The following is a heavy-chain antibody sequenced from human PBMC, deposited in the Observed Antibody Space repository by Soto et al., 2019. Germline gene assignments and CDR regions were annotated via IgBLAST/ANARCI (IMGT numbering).Heavy chain of an antibody. CDR3: ARVRGYCISTSCYPNWFDP. D-gene: IGHD2-2*01. J-gene: IGHJ5*02. Sequence: SATLSLTCTVSGVSVNSGTYYWTWIRQPPGKGLEWIGHFFSSDNNKSNPSLKSRLTVSIDTPKNQFSLRLNSVTAADTAVYYCARVRGYCISTSCYPNWFDPWGQGTLVTVSS. CDR2: FFSSDNN. CDR1: GVSVNSGTYY. V-gene: IGHV4-61*01.